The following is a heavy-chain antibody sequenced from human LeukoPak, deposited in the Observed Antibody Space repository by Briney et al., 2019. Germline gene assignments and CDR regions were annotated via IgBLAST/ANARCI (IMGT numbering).Heavy chain of an antibody. CDR1: GGSISSYY. V-gene: IGHV4-59*01. CDR3: ARCYGSGSYYFDY. Sequence: SETLTLTCTVSGGSISSYYWIWIRQPPGKGLEWIGYIYYSGSTNYNPSLKSRVTISVDTSKNQFSLKLSSVTAADTAVYYCARCYGSGSYYFDYWAQGTLVTVSS. D-gene: IGHD3-10*01. CDR2: IYYSGST. J-gene: IGHJ4*02.